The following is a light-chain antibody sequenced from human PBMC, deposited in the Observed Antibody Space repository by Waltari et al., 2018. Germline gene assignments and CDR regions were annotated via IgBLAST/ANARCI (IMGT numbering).Light chain of an antibody. J-gene: IGLJ3*02. CDR1: SSDVGGYKY. CDR2: DVS. V-gene: IGLV2-14*01. CDR3: SSYTSSSTWV. Sequence: QSALTQPASVSGSPGQSITISCTGPSSDVGGYKYVSWYQQHPGKAPKVMIYDVSKRPSGVSNRFSGSKSGNTASLTISGLQAEDEADYYCSSYTSSSTWVFGGGTKLTVL.